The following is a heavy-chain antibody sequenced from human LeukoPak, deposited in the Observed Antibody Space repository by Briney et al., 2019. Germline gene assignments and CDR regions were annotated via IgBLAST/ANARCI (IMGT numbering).Heavy chain of an antibody. CDR1: GGSISSSSYY. CDR3: AGRSSSWYVY. D-gene: IGHD6-13*01. V-gene: IGHV4-39*07. J-gene: IGHJ4*02. Sequence: PSETLSLTCTVSGGSISSSSYYWGWIRQPPGKGLEWIGEIYHSGSTNYNPSLKSRVTISVDKSKNQFSLKLSSVTAADTAVYYCAGRSSSWYVYWGQGTLVTVSS. CDR2: IYHSGST.